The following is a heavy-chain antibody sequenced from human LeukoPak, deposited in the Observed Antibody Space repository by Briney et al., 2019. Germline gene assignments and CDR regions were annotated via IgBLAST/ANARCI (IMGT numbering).Heavy chain of an antibody. CDR1: GFTVSSNY. CDR2: IYSGGST. Sequence: GGSLRLSCAASGFTVSSNYMSWVRQTPGKGLEWVSVIYSGGSTYYADSVKGRFTISRDNSKNTLYLQMNSLRAEDTAVYYCARGYYYDSSGYYPYFDYWGQGTLVTVSS. D-gene: IGHD3-22*01. J-gene: IGHJ4*02. V-gene: IGHV3-53*01. CDR3: ARGYYYDSSGYYPYFDY.